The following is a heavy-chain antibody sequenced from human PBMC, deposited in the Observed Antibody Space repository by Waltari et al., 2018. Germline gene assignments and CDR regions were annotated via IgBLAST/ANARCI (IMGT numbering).Heavy chain of an antibody. V-gene: IGHV3-7*01. Sequence: EVQLVESGGGLVQPGGSLRLSCAASGFTFSSYWMSWVRQAPGKGLEWVANIKQDGSEKYYVDSVKGRFTISRDNAKNSLYLQMNSLRAEDTAVYYCARAPQRGITGTGFDYWGQGTLVTVSS. CDR3: ARAPQRGITGTGFDY. J-gene: IGHJ4*02. D-gene: IGHD1-20*01. CDR2: IKQDGSEK. CDR1: GFTFSSYW.